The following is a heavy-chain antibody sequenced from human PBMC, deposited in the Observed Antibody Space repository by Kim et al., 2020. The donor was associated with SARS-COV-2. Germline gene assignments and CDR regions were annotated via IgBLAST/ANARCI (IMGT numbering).Heavy chain of an antibody. CDR2: ISSDESTT. D-gene: IGHD6-6*01. V-gene: IGHV3-74*01. Sequence: GGSLRLSCAASGFTFSSCWMHWVRQVPGKGLVWVSRISSDESTTSYADSVKGRFTTSRDNAKNTLFLQMNSLRAEDTAVYYCAKGKSSSVGGWGNFEYWGRGTLVTVSS. J-gene: IGHJ4*02. CDR1: GFTFSSCW. CDR3: AKGKSSSVGGWGNFEY.